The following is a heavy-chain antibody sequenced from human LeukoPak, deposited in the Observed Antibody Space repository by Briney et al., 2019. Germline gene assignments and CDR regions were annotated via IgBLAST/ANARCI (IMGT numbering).Heavy chain of an antibody. CDR2: IKQDGSEK. CDR3: ARNMYGDYNNYYYYYAMDV. V-gene: IGHV3-7*01. Sequence: GGSLRLSCAVSGFAFSNYWMTWARQAPGKGLEWVANIKQDGSEKNYVDSVKGRFTISRDNAKKSLYLQMHSLRAEDTAVYYCARNMYGDYNNYYYYYAMDVWGQGTTVTVSS. CDR1: GFAFSNYW. J-gene: IGHJ6*02. D-gene: IGHD4-17*01.